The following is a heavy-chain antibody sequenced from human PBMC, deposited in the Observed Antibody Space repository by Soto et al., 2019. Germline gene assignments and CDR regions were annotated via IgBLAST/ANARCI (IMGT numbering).Heavy chain of an antibody. D-gene: IGHD2-21*01. J-gene: IGHJ4*02. CDR1: GGSISGYY. Sequence: QVQLQESGPGLVKPSETLSLTCTFSGGSISGYYWTWIRPFPGKGLESIGYIYSGNTNYYPSLHSRVTSSVDTSKNQFSLNLSSVTAADTAVYSCGRISGPGDCAYWGQGTLVTVAS. V-gene: IGHV4-59*01. CDR2: IYSGNT. CDR3: GRISGPGDCAY.